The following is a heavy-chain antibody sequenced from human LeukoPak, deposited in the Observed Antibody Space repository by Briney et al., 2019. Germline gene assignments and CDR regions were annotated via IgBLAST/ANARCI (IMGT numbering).Heavy chain of an antibody. J-gene: IGHJ4*02. CDR3: ARSYDTDFDY. CDR1: GGSIRSYY. Sequence: SETLSLTCTVSGGSIRSYYWSWIRQPPGKGLEWIGYIYFSGSTSYNPSLKSRVTISVDRSKNQFSLKLSSVAAADTAVYYCARSYDTDFDYWGQGTLVTVSS. CDR2: IYFSGST. D-gene: IGHD3-3*01. V-gene: IGHV4-59*01.